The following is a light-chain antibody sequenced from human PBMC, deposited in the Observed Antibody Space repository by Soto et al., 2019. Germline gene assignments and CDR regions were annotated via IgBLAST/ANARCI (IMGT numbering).Light chain of an antibody. CDR3: QQYHNWPPYT. CDR2: GAS. V-gene: IGKV3-15*01. Sequence: EIVMTQSPATLSVSPGERATLSCRASQSISSNLAWYQQRPGQAPRLLIYGASNRATGIPARFSGSGSGTEFTLTISSLQSEDFAIYYCQQYHNWPPYTFGQGTRLEI. CDR1: QSISSN. J-gene: IGKJ5*01.